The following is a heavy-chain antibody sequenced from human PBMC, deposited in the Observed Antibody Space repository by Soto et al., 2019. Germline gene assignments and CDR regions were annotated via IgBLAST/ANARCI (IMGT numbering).Heavy chain of an antibody. CDR1: GYTFTSYG. CDR3: ATGGPAAGPYYYGMDV. CDR2: ISAYNGNT. D-gene: IGHD6-13*01. Sequence: ASVKVSCKASGYTFTSYGITWVRQAPGQGLEWMGWISAYNGNTNYAQKLQGRVTMTTDTSTDTAYMELSSLRSEDTAVYYCATGGPAAGPYYYGMDVWGQGTTVTVSS. J-gene: IGHJ6*02. V-gene: IGHV1-18*01.